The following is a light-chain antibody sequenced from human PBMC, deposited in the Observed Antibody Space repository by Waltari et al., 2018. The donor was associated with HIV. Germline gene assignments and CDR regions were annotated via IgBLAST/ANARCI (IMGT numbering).Light chain of an antibody. CDR3: QSYDSSLSGDVI. CDR2: GKI. J-gene: IGLJ2*01. V-gene: IGLV1-40*01. CDR1: SSNIGAGYD. Sequence: QSVLTQPPSVSGAPGQRVTISCTGSSSNIGAGYDVHWYQQLPGTAPNLLIYGKINRPSGVPDRFSGSKSGTSASLAITGLRAADEADYYCQSYDSSLSGDVIFGGGTTLTVL.